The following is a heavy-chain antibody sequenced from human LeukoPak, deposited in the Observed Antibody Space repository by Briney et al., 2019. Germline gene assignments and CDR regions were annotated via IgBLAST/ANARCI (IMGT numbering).Heavy chain of an antibody. CDR2: IYSDGST. CDR1: GFTVSDNY. CDR3: AKRASGYSYGSNFDY. J-gene: IGHJ4*02. V-gene: IGHV3-66*04. Sequence: GGSLRLSCAASGFTVSDNYMSWVRQAPGKGLEWVSVIYSDGSTYYADSVKGRFTISRDNSKNTLYLQMNSLRAEDTAVYYCAKRASGYSYGSNFDYWGQGTLVTVSS. D-gene: IGHD5-18*01.